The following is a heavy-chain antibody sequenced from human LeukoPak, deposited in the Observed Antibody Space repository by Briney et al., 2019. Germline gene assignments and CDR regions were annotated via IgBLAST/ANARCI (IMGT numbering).Heavy chain of an antibody. Sequence: GGSLRLSCTVSGFTFSNFWMSWVRQAPGKGLERVANIKDDGSAKFYLASVEGRFTISRDNAKSSLYLQMNSLRAEDTAVYYCARVSYWGQGTLVTVSS. CDR2: IKDDGSAK. CDR3: ARVSY. J-gene: IGHJ4*02. CDR1: GFTFSNFW. V-gene: IGHV3-7*01.